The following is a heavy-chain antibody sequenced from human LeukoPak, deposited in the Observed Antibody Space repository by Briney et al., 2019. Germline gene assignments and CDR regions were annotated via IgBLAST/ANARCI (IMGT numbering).Heavy chain of an antibody. CDR1: GGSFSGYY. CDR3: ARWGTEDTIVRGVIFFDY. CDR2: INLSGST. Sequence: SETLSLSCAVYGGSFSGYYWSWIRQPPGKGLEWIGEINLSGSTNYNTHLKSRVTISVDTSKNQYSLKLISVTAADTAVYYWARWGTEDTIVRGVIFFDYWGQGTLVTVSS. J-gene: IGHJ4*02. V-gene: IGHV4-34*01. D-gene: IGHD3-10*01.